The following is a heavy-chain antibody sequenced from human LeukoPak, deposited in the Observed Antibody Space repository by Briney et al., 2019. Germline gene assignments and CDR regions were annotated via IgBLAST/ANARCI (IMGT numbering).Heavy chain of an antibody. V-gene: IGHV1-24*01. Sequence: ASVKVSCKVSGYTLTELSMHWVRQAPGKGLEWMGGFDPEDGETIYAQKFQGRVTITADESTSTAYMELSSLRSEDTAVYYCARNRDLGPAEYFQHWGQGTLVTVSS. CDR1: GYTLTELS. CDR3: ARNRDLGPAEYFQH. D-gene: IGHD2/OR15-2a*01. J-gene: IGHJ1*01. CDR2: FDPEDGET.